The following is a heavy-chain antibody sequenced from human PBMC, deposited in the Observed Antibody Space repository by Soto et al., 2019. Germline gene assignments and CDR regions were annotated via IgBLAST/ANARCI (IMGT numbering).Heavy chain of an antibody. V-gene: IGHV3-33*01. J-gene: IGHJ5*02. D-gene: IGHD6-13*01. CDR2: IYYDGSNE. CDR3: ARDYSSTSYGFDP. CDR1: GFTFSSHG. Sequence: QVQLVESGGVVVQPGRSLRLSCAASGFTFSSHGMHWVRQAPGKGLEWVAVIYYDGSNEYYADSVKGRFTISRDNSKNTLYLQMNSLRAEDTAVYYCARDYSSTSYGFDPWGQGTLVTVSS.